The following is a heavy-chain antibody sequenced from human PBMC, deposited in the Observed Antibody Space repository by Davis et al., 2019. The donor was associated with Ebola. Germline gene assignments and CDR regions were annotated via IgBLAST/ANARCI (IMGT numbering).Heavy chain of an antibody. J-gene: IGHJ6*02. V-gene: IGHV1-69*04. CDR1: GGTFSSYA. Sequence: SVKVSCKASGGTFSSYAISWVRQAPGQGLEWMGRIIPILGIANYAQKFQGRVTMTRDTSTSTVYMELSSLRSEDTAVYYCARDLRYYYGMDVWGQGTTVTVSS. CDR2: IIPILGIA. CDR3: ARDLRYYYGMDV.